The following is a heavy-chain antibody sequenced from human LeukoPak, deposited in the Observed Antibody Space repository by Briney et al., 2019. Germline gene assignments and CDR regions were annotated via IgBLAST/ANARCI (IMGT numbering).Heavy chain of an antibody. Sequence: PSETLSLTCAVYGGSFSGYYWSWIRQPPGKGLEWIGEINHSGSTNYNPSLKSRVTISVDTSKNQFSLKLSSVTAADTAVYYCASGRRGSGSKPSPPFDYWGQGTLVTVSS. V-gene: IGHV4-34*01. D-gene: IGHD3-10*01. CDR2: INHSGST. J-gene: IGHJ4*02. CDR3: ASGRRGSGSKPSPPFDY. CDR1: GGSFSGYY.